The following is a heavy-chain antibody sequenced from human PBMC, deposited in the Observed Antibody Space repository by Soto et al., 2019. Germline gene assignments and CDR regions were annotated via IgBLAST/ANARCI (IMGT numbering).Heavy chain of an antibody. CDR1: GFTFNDFA. CDR2: ISWNSGSI. J-gene: IGHJ6*02. V-gene: IGHV3-9*01. Sequence: GGSLRLSCATSGFTFNDFAMHWVRQPPGKGLEWVSGISWNSGSIGYADSVKGRFTVSRDNTKNSLYLQMNSLRGEDTALYYCSKGLRSPCSTMSCNCYYYYDGMDVWGRGTTVTVSS. CDR3: SKGLRSPCSTMSCNCYYYYDGMDV. D-gene: IGHD3-22*01.